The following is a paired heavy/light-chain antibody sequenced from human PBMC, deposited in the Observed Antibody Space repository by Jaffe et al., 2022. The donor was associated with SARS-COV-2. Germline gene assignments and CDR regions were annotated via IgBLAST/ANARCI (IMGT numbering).Heavy chain of an antibody. CDR1: GFTFNNYW. J-gene: IGHJ6*02. V-gene: IGHV3-74*01. CDR3: ARDRTVGVYYYYGMDV. Sequence: QLVESGGGLVQPGGSLRLSCATSGFTFNNYWMHWVRQAPGKGLVWVSRINSDGSSTGYADSVKGRFTISRDNAKNTLYLQMNSLTAEDTAVYYCARDRTVGVYYYYGMDVWGQGTTVTVSS. CDR2: INSDGSST. D-gene: IGHD1-26*01.
Light chain of an antibody. CDR2: DND. V-gene: IGLV1-51*01. Sequence: QSVLTQPPSVSAAPGQQVTISCSGSDSNIGTKYVYWYQQFPGTAPKYLIYDNDKRPSGIPDRFSGSKSGTSATLVITGLQTGDEADYYCGTWDSSLSAVVFGGGTKLTVL. J-gene: IGLJ3*02. CDR3: GTWDSSLSAVV. CDR1: DSNIGTKY.